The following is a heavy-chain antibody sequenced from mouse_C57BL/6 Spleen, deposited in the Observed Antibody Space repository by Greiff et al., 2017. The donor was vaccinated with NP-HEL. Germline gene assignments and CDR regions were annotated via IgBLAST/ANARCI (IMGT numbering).Heavy chain of an antibody. J-gene: IGHJ3*01. V-gene: IGHV14-2*01. D-gene: IGHD3-2*01. CDR2: IDPEDGET. CDR1: GFNIKDYY. CDR3: APDSHGRFAY. Sequence: EVKLVESGAELVKPGASVKLSCTASGFNIKDYYMHWVKQRTEQGLEWIVRIDPEDGETKYAPKFQGKATITADTASNTAYLQLSSLTSEDTAVYYCAPDSHGRFAYWGQGTLVTVSA.